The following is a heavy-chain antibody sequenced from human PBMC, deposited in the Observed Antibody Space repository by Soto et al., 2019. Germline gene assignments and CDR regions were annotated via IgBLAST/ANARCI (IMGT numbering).Heavy chain of an antibody. CDR2: ISGYTGNA. CDR1: GYTFTYHG. J-gene: IGHJ4*02. Sequence: APVKVSCKASGYTFTYHGITWVRQAPGQGLEWMGWISGYTGNADYAQRFQGRVIMTTDTSTSTAYMEVRSLRSDDTAVYYCVRDRESPGTLSAYRGQGPLVT. D-gene: IGHD3-10*01. CDR3: VRDRESPGTLSAY. V-gene: IGHV1-18*01.